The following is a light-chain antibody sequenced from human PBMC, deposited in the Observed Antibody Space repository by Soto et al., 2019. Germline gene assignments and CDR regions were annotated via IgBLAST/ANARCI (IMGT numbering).Light chain of an antibody. CDR3: SSYTSSSTPGVV. CDR2: DVS. Sequence: QSALTQPASVSGSPGQSITISCTGTSSDVGGYNYVSWYQQHPGKAPKLMIYDVSNRPSGVSNRFSGSKSGNTASLTSSGLQAEDEADYYCSSYTSSSTPGVVFGGGTKLTVL. CDR1: SSDVGGYNY. J-gene: IGLJ2*01. V-gene: IGLV2-14*01.